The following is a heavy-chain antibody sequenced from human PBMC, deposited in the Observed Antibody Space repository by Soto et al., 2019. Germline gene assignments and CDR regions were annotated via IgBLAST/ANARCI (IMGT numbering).Heavy chain of an antibody. Sequence: PSETLSLTCTVSGGSISSYYWSWIRQPPGKGLEWIGYIYYSGSTNYNPSLKSRVTISVDTSKNQFSLKLSSVTAADTAVYYCARGGRSGSLTFDYWGQGTLVTVSS. J-gene: IGHJ4*02. CDR2: IYYSGST. D-gene: IGHD1-26*01. CDR1: GGSISSYY. CDR3: ARGGRSGSLTFDY. V-gene: IGHV4-59*01.